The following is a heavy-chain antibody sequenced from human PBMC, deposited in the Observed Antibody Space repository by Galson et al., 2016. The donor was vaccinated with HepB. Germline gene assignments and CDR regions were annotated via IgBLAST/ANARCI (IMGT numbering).Heavy chain of an antibody. J-gene: IGHJ4*02. CDR2: VDDGGTT. Sequence: SLRLPCAASGLTVSTNHVTWVRQAPGKGLEWVSLVDDGGTTFYADSVKGRFTMSRDTSTNTPSLQMINLRAIDTAVYVCVRGLFEKWGQGTLVTVSS. V-gene: IGHV3-53*01. CDR1: GLTVSTNH. CDR3: VRGLFEK.